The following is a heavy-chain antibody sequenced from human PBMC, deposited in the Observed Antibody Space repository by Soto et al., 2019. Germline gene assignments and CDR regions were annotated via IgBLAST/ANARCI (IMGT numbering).Heavy chain of an antibody. D-gene: IGHD5-12*01. CDR1: CGSIPSYY. J-gene: IGHJ3*02. Sequence: ASETLSLTCTVPCGSIPSYYWSWIRQPPGKGLEWIGYIYYSGSTNYNPSLKSRVTISVDTSKNQFSLKLSSVTAADTAVYYCTRDTYGGGIWGQGTMVT. V-gene: IGHV4-59*01. CDR2: IYYSGST. CDR3: TRDTYGGGI.